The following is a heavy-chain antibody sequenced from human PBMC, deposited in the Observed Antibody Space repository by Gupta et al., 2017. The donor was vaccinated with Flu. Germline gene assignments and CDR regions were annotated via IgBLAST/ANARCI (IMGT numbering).Heavy chain of an antibody. CDR3: ASRRTTSFGDWFDP. Sequence: HLQLQESGTGLVKPSETLSLTCSIYGHSFTNSIYYGGWVRQSPGKGLDWIGSVYSSGSTYYNQSLESRVALSSDSTKNQFFLKLKSVTAADTAVYDCASRRTTSFGDWFDPWGPGTPVSVTS. V-gene: IGHV4-39*01. J-gene: IGHJ5*02. D-gene: IGHD2-2*01. CDR1: GHSFTNSIYY. CDR2: VYSSGST.